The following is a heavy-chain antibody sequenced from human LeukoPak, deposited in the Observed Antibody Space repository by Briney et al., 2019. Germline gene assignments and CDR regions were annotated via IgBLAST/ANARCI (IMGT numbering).Heavy chain of an antibody. D-gene: IGHD3-10*01. CDR3: ARGSRQQYYGSGSPQRFDP. CDR2: ISSSSSYI. CDR1: GFTFSSYS. Sequence: GGSLRLSCAASGFTFSSYSMNWVRQAPGKGLEWVSSISSSSSYIYYADSVKGRFTISRDNAKNSLYLQMNSLRAEDTAVYYCARGSRQQYYGSGSPQRFDPWAREPWSPSPQ. V-gene: IGHV3-21*01. J-gene: IGHJ5*02.